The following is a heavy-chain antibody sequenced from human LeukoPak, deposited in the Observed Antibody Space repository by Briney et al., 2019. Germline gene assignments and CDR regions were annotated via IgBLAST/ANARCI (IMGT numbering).Heavy chain of an antibody. CDR2: ISTGDYDN. Sequence: GESLKTPWKAPGYSFTSYWIAWVRPIPGKGLKGMGIISTGDYDNTNTPSVQGQVTISADKYISTAYLQWNRLNAAAAAMYYCASGTEYSSSWYDYWGQGTLVTVSS. J-gene: IGHJ4*02. V-gene: IGHV5-51*01. D-gene: IGHD6-13*01. CDR1: GYSFTSYW. CDR3: ASGTEYSSSWYDY.